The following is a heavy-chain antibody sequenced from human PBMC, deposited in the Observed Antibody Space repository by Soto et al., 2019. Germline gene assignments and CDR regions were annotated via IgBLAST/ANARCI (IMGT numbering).Heavy chain of an antibody. Sequence: PGESLKISCNGSGYSFTSYWICWVRQMPWKGLEWMGIIYPGDSDTRYSPSFQGQVTISADKSISTAYLQWSSLKASDTAMYYCARRQTMIVVASAFDIWGQGTMVTVS. J-gene: IGHJ3*02. D-gene: IGHD3-22*01. CDR1: GYSFTSYW. CDR2: IYPGDSDT. CDR3: ARRQTMIVVASAFDI. V-gene: IGHV5-51*01.